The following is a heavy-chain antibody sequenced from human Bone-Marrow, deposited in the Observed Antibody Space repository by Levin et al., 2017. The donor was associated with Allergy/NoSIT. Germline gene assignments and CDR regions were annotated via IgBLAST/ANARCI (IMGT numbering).Heavy chain of an antibody. CDR3: ARDFTGTYILEFDY. D-gene: IGHD3-10*01. CDR1: GYTFNSYY. Sequence: GASVKVSCKASGYTFNSYYIHWVRQAPGQGLEWMGVINPSGGSTSYAQKFQGRVTMTRDASTSTVYMELSSLRSEDTAVYYCARDFTGTYILEFDYWGQGTLVTVSS. J-gene: IGHJ4*02. CDR2: INPSGGST. V-gene: IGHV1-46*02.